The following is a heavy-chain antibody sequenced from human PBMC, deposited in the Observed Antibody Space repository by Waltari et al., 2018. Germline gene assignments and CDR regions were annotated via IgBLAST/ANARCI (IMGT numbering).Heavy chain of an antibody. CDR2: ISSSSSTI. CDR1: GFTFSSYS. J-gene: IGHJ4*02. D-gene: IGHD2-15*01. CDR3: ASIPRRVVTATLSY. Sequence: VQLVESGGGLVQPGGSLRLSCAASGFTFSSYSMNWVRQAPGKGLEWVSYISSSSSTIYYADSVKGRFTISRDNAKNSLYLQMNSLRAEDTAVYYCASIPRRVVTATLSYWGQGTLVTVSS. V-gene: IGHV3-48*01.